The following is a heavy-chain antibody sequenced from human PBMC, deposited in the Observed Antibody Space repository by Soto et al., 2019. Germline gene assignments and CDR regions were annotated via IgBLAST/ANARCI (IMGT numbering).Heavy chain of an antibody. V-gene: IGHV4-59*01. CDR3: ARDLWGYCGADCYPLDV. Sequence: QVRLQESGPGLVKPSETLSLTCTVSGGSISRYYWSWIRQPPGKGLEWIGYMYNTGSTIYNPSLKSRVTISXDXSXNXXSLKLNSVTAADTAVYYCARDLWGYCGADCYPLDVWGQGTTVTVSS. CDR1: GGSISRYY. D-gene: IGHD2-21*02. J-gene: IGHJ6*02. CDR2: MYNTGST.